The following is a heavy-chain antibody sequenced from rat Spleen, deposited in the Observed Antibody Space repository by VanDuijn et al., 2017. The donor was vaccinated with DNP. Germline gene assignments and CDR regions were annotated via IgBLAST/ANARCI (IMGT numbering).Heavy chain of an antibody. Sequence: QVQLKESGPGLMQPSQTLSLTCTVSGFSLSSYHVSWVRQPPGKSLVWMGSIWAAGGTNYNSAVQSRLSISRDTSKSQVFLKMNSLQPEDTGTYFCARHRGGAFAGYFDFWGPGTMVTVSS. J-gene: IGHJ1*01. CDR3: ARHRGGAFAGYFDF. D-gene: IGHD1-11*01. CDR2: IWAAGGT. V-gene: IGHV2-72*01. CDR1: GFSLSSYH.